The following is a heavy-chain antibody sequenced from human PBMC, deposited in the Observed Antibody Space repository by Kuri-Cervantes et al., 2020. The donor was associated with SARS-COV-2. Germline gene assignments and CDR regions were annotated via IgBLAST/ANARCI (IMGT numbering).Heavy chain of an antibody. D-gene: IGHD4-23*01. CDR3: ARGPVVRDAFDI. Sequence: GESLKISCAASGFTVSSNYMSWVRQAPGKGLEWVSSISSSSSYIYYADSVKGRFTISRDNAKNSLYLQMNSLRAGDTAVYYCARGPVVRDAFDIWGQGTMVTVSS. CDR1: GFTVSSNY. J-gene: IGHJ3*02. CDR2: ISSSSSYI. V-gene: IGHV3-21*01.